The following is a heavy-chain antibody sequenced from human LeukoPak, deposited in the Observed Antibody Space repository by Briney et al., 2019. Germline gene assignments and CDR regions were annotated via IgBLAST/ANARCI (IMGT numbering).Heavy chain of an antibody. Sequence: GASVKVSCTASGDILNNYHTHWVRQAPGQGLEWMGIIKHSGGSTTYAQKFQGRLTMTRDTSTGTVNMELSSLTSEDTAVYYCARDFSWSVDYWGQGALVTVSS. V-gene: IGHV1-46*02. J-gene: IGHJ4*02. D-gene: IGHD6-13*01. CDR3: ARDFSWSVDY. CDR2: IKHSGGST. CDR1: GDILNNYH.